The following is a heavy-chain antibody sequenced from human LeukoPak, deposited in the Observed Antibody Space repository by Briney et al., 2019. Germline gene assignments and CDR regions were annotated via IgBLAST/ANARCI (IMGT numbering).Heavy chain of an antibody. D-gene: IGHD3-16*01. CDR3: ALIRRSLPLRIRGGDRWFDP. CDR1: GYTFAGYY. Sequence: ASVKVSCKASGYTFAGYYMHWVRQAPGQGLEWMGWINPNSGGTNYAQKFQGRVTMTRDTSISTAYMELSRLRSDDTAVYYCALIRRSLPLRIRGGDRWFDPWGQGTLVTVSS. V-gene: IGHV1-2*02. CDR2: INPNSGGT. J-gene: IGHJ5*02.